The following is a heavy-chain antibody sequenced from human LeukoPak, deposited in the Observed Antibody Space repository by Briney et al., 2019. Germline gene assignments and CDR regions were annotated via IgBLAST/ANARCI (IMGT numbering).Heavy chain of an antibody. J-gene: IGHJ3*02. V-gene: IGHV3-21*01. CDR1: GFTFSSYS. D-gene: IGHD6-13*01. CDR3: ARGWVTTLDI. Sequence: GGSLRLSCAASGFTFSSYSMNWVRQAQGKGLEWVSSISSSSSYIYYADSVKGRFTISRDNAKNSLYLQMNSLRAEDTAVYYCARGWVTTLDIWGQGTMVTVSS. CDR2: ISSSSSYI.